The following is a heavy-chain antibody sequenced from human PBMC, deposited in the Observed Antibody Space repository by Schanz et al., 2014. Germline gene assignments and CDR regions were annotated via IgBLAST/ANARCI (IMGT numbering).Heavy chain of an antibody. D-gene: IGHD6-19*01. V-gene: IGHV3-21*01. CDR2: ISSSSSYI. CDR3: AIIGVMVAVAGTRADY. J-gene: IGHJ4*02. Sequence: EGQLLESGGGLIQPGGSLRLSCAASGFTFSSYSMNWVRQAPGKGLEWVSSISSSSSYIYYADSVKGRFTISRDNAKNSLYLQMNSLRAEDTALYYCAIIGVMVAVAGTRADYWGQGTLVTVSS. CDR1: GFTFSSYS.